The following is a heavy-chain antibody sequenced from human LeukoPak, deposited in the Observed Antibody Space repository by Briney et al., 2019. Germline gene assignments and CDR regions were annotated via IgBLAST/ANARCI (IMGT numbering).Heavy chain of an antibody. CDR2: INPSGGST. D-gene: IGHD6-19*01. CDR1: GYTFTSYY. J-gene: IGHJ4*02. CDR3: ARDLPHSSGWYWMDY. Sequence: ASVKVSCKASGYTFTSYYMHWVRQAPGQGLEWMGIINPSGGSTSYAQKFQGRVTMTRDMSTSTVYMELSSLRSEDTAVYYCARDLPHSSGWYWMDYWGQGTLVTVSS. V-gene: IGHV1-46*01.